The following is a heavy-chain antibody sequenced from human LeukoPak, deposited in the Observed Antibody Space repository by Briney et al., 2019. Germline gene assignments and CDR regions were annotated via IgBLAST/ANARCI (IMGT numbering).Heavy chain of an antibody. CDR2: INPNSGGT. CDR3: ARDRFTLFYGLPDY. D-gene: IGHD2-21*02. Sequence: ASVKVSCKASGYTFTGYYMHWVRQAPGQGLEWMGWINPNSGGTNYAQKFQGRVTMTRDTSISTAYMELSRLRSDDTAVYYCARDRFTLFYGLPDYWGQGTLVTVSS. J-gene: IGHJ4*02. V-gene: IGHV1-2*02. CDR1: GYTFTGYY.